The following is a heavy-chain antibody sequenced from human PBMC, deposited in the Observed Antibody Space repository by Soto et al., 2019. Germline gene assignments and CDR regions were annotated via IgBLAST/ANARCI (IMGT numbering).Heavy chain of an antibody. J-gene: IGHJ4*02. D-gene: IGHD2-21*01. Sequence: GGPLIFPCAAPGFTFMRYAMNWVPQSPGKGLEWAAYVDRFSNFIYYADSVRGRFTISRDNATNSLFLRMASLRAEDTATYYCTRDPNLYCVGADCYVYWGQGTPVTVSS. CDR1: GFTFMRYA. CDR3: TRDPNLYCVGADCYVY. CDR2: VDRFSNFI. V-gene: IGHV3-21*04.